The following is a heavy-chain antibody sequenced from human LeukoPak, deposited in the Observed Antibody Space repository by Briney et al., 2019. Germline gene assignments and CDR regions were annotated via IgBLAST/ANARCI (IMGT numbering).Heavy chain of an antibody. J-gene: IGHJ4*02. CDR1: GFTFSSYS. CDR2: IYYSGST. D-gene: IGHD6-19*01. Sequence: GSLRLSCAASGFTFSSYSMNWVRQPPGKGLEWIGYIYYSGSTNYNPSLKSRVTISVDTSKNQFSLKLSSVPAPDPAVYYCARESYMQALAGFAYWAQGTLVSVSS. CDR3: ARESYMQALAGFAY. V-gene: IGHV4-59*01.